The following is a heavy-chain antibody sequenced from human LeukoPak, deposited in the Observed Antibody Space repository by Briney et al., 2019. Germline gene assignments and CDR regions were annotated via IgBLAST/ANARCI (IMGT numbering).Heavy chain of an antibody. J-gene: IGHJ4*02. V-gene: IGHV3-21*01. CDR1: GFTFSSYS. CDR3: ARAGRWLQFFDY. D-gene: IGHD5-24*01. Sequence: PGGSLRLSCAASGFTFSSYSMNWGRQAPGKGLEWVSSISSSSYIYYADSVKGRFTISRDNAKTSLYLQMNSLRAEDTAVYYCARAGRWLQFFDYWGQGTLVTVSS. CDR2: ISSSSYI.